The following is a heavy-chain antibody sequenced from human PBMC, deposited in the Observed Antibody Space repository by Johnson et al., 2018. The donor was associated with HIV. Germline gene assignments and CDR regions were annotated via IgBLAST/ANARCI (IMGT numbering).Heavy chain of an antibody. CDR1: GFTFSSYG. Sequence: VQLVESGGGVVQPGGSLRLSCAASGFTFSSYGMHWVRQAPGKGLEWVAFIRYDGSNKYYADSVKGRFTISRDNSKNTLYLQMNNLGPEDTAVYYCAKAELIRFGELNDGFDIWGPGTMVTVSS. V-gene: IGHV3-30*02. D-gene: IGHD3-10*01. CDR2: IRYDGSNK. J-gene: IGHJ3*02. CDR3: AKAELIRFGELNDGFDI.